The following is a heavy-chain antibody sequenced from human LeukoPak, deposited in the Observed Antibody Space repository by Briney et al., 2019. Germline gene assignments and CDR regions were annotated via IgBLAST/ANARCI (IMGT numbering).Heavy chain of an antibody. CDR1: GFTFSSYA. CDR3: VTTSGGY. Sequence: PGASLRLSCAASGFTFSSYAMSWVRQAPGKGLEWVGRIKSKTDGGTTDYAAPVKGRFTISRDDSKNTLYLRMNSLKTEDTAVYYCVTTSGGYWGQGTLVTVSS. D-gene: IGHD1/OR15-1a*01. CDR2: IKSKTDGGTT. J-gene: IGHJ4*02. V-gene: IGHV3-15*01.